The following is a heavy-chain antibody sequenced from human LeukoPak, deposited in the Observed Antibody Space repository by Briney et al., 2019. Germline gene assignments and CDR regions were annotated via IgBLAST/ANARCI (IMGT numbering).Heavy chain of an antibody. CDR3: AKARRPGIAVAGSFDY. V-gene: IGHV3-23*01. CDR1: GFTFSSYA. J-gene: IGHJ4*02. D-gene: IGHD6-19*01. Sequence: PGGSLRLSCAASGFTFSSYAMSWVRQAPGKGLEWVSAISGSGGSTYYADSVKGRFTISRDNSKNTLYLQMNSLRAEDTAVYYCAKARRPGIAVAGSFDYWGQGTLVTVSS. CDR2: ISGSGGST.